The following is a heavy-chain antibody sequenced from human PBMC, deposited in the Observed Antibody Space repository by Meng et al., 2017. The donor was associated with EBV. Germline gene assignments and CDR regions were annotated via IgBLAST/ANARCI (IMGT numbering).Heavy chain of an antibody. D-gene: IGHD3-22*01. J-gene: IGHJ4*02. Sequence: VQSGGEGNRPGSPVKHPSKASGYTFTCNGISWWRQAPGPGLEWMGWISAYNCNTNYAQKLQGRVTMTTDTTTSTAYMELRSLRSDDTAVYYCARDGRLYDTPSPFNYWGQGTLVTVSS. V-gene: IGHV1-18*01. CDR1: GYTFTCNG. CDR3: ARDGRLYDTPSPFNY. CDR2: ISAYNCNT.